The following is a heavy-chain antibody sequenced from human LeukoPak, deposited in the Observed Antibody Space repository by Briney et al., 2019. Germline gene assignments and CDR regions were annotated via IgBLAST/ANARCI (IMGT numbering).Heavy chain of an antibody. J-gene: IGHJ4*02. CDR3: AKDHYYDSSGYYYLDY. CDR1: GFTFSSYA. Sequence: GGSLRLSCAASGFTFSSYAMSWVRQAPGKGLEWVSAISGSGGSAYYADSVKGRFTISRDNSKNTLYLQMNSLRAEDTAVYYCAKDHYYDSSGYYYLDYWGQGTLVTVSS. D-gene: IGHD3-22*01. V-gene: IGHV3-23*01. CDR2: ISGSGGSA.